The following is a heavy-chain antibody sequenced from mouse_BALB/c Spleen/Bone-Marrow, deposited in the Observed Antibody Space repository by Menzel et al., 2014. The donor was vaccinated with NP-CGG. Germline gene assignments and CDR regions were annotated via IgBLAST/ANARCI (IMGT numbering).Heavy chain of an antibody. CDR2: IWAGGST. J-gene: IGHJ4*01. D-gene: IGHD2-2*01. Sequence: QVQLKHSGPGLVAPSQSLSIPCTVSGLSLTSYGVHWVRQPPGKGLEWLGVIWAGGSTNYNSALMSRLSISKDNSKSQVSLKMNSLQTDDTAMYFCARDRGFGYDRTMDYWGQGTSDTVSS. V-gene: IGHV2-9*02. CDR1: GLSLTSYG. CDR3: ARDRGFGYDRTMDY.